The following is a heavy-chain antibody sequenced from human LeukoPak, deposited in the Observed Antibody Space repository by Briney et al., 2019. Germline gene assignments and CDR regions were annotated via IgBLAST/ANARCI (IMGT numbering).Heavy chain of an antibody. Sequence: SETLSLTCTVSGGSISSSSYYWGWIRRPPGKGLEWIGSIYYSGSTYYNPSLKSRVTISVDTSKNQFSLKLSSVTAADTAVYYCARGSHDYVWGSYRTFDYWGQGTLVTVSS. J-gene: IGHJ4*02. CDR3: ARGSHDYVWGSYRTFDY. CDR1: GGSISSSSYY. CDR2: IYYSGST. V-gene: IGHV4-39*01. D-gene: IGHD3-16*02.